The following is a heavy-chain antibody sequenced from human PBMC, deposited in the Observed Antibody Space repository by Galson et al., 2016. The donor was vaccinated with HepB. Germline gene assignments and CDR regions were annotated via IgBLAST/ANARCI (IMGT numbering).Heavy chain of an antibody. CDR2: IGISGDGT. CDR1: GFTFTSYA. V-gene: IGHV3-23*01. CDR3: AKDLQGGLADQFDY. J-gene: IGHJ4*02. Sequence: SLRLSCAASGFTFTSYAMTWVRQAPGKGLEWVSGIGISGDGTNYADSVQGRFTISRDNSKNTLYLQMNSLRAEDTAIYYCAKDLQGGLADQFDYWGQGTLVTVSS. D-gene: IGHD3/OR15-3a*01.